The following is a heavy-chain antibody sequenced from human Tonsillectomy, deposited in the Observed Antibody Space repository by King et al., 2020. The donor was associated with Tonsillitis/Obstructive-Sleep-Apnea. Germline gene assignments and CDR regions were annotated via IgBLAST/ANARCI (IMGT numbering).Heavy chain of an antibody. CDR1: GFTFSSYG. D-gene: IGHD5-24*01. V-gene: IGHV3-30*18. CDR3: AKDPGDGYNDEASS. CDR2: ISYDGSKK. J-gene: IGHJ5*02. Sequence: VQLVESGGGVVQPGRSLRLSCAASGFTFSSYGMHWVRQAPGKGLEWVAVISYDGSKKYYADSVNGRFTNTRENSKNTLYLQMNSLRAEDTAVYYCAKDPGDGYNDEASSWGQGTLVTVSS.